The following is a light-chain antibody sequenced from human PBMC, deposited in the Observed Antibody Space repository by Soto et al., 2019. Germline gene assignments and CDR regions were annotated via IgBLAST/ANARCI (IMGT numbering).Light chain of an antibody. CDR3: QESYVTPRT. V-gene: IGKV1-39*01. CDR2: DAT. J-gene: IGKJ4*02. CDR1: QDISNY. Sequence: DIQMTQSPSSLSASVGDRVTITCRASQDISNYLNWYQHRLGRAPKLLIYDATRLQSGVSSRFSGSGSGTYFTLTISSLQPEEFATYYCQESYVTPRTFGAGTRVDIK.